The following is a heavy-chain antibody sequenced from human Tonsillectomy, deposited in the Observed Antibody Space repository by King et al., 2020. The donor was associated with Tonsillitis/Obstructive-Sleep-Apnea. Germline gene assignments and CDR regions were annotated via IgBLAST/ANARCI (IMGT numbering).Heavy chain of an antibody. CDR3: ARRDEDCSSTSCYLDNFDI. J-gene: IGHJ3*02. V-gene: IGHV5-51*01. CDR1: GYSFTSYW. D-gene: IGHD2-2*01. CDR2: IYPGNSDT. Sequence: QLVQSGAEVKKPGESLKISCKASGYSFTSYWIGWVRQMPGKGLDWMGIIYPGNSDTIYSPSFQGQVTISADKSISTAYLQWSSLKASDTAMYYCARRDEDCSSTSCYLDNFDIWGQGTMVTVSS.